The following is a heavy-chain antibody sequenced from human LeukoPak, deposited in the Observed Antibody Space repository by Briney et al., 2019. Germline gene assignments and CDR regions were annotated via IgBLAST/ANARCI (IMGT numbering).Heavy chain of an antibody. CDR3: ASSGPSGPWFGDFHY. CDR2: IWYDGSNK. J-gene: IGHJ4*02. Sequence: PGGSLRLSCAASGFTFSSYGMHWVRQAPGKGLEWVAVIWYDGSNKCYADSVKGRFTISRDNSKNTLYLQMNSLRTEDTAVYYCASSGPSGPWFGDFHYWGQGTLVTVSS. D-gene: IGHD3-10*01. V-gene: IGHV3-33*01. CDR1: GFTFSSYG.